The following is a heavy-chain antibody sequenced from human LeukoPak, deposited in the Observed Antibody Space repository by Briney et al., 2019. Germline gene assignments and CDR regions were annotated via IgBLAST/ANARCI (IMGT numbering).Heavy chain of an antibody. CDR2: IYYSGLT. J-gene: IGHJ3*02. CDR1: GGSTSSSSYY. CDR3: ARHVAAAGPYPYAFEI. D-gene: IGHD6-13*01. Sequence: PSETLSLTCTVSGGSTSSSSYYWGWIRQPPGKGLEWIGSIYYSGLTYYKSSLKSRVIISVDTSKNQFSLKLRSVTAADTAVYYCARHVAAAGPYPYAFEIWGQGTMVTVSS. V-gene: IGHV4-39*01.